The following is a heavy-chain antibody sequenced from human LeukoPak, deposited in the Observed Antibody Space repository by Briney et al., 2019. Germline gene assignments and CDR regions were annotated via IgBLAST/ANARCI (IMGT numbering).Heavy chain of an antibody. D-gene: IGHD3-3*01. CDR1: GFNFRNYA. Sequence: GGSLRLSCAASGFNFRNYAMAWVRQAPGKGLEWVSGISAGATRTYYAASVRGRFTISRDNSQNTLYLHMNSLRAEDTAVYYCAKYAVREIFFGDYWGQGSLVTVSS. CDR2: ISAGATRT. CDR3: AKYAVREIFFGDY. J-gene: IGHJ4*02. V-gene: IGHV3-23*01.